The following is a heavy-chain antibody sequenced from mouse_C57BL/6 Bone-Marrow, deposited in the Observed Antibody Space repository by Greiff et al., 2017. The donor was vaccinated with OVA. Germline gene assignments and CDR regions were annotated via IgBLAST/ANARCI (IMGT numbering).Heavy chain of an antibody. V-gene: IGHV5-6*01. J-gene: IGHJ4*01. CDR2: ISSGGSYT. D-gene: IGHD2-4*01. CDR3: ARQDDYGRGDY. Sequence: EVKVVESGGDLVKPGGSLKLSCAASGFTFSSYGMSWVRQTPDKRLEWVATISSGGSYTYYPDSVKGRFTISRDNAKNTLYLQMSSLKSEDTAMYYCARQDDYGRGDYWGQGTSVTVSS. CDR1: GFTFSSYG.